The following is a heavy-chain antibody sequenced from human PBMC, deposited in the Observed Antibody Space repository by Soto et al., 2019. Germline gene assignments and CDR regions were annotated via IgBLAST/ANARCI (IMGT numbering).Heavy chain of an antibody. J-gene: IGHJ4*02. CDR1: GGSISYYY. D-gene: IGHD3-9*01. CDR2: INYSGST. CDR3: ARQDDILTGVDY. V-gene: IGHV4-59*08. Sequence: QVQLQESGPGLVKPSETLSLTCTVSGGSISYYYWSWIRQPPGKGLEWIGYINYSGSTNYNPSLTSRVSISIATSKNHFSLTLSSVSAADTAVYYCARQDDILTGVDYWGQGTLVTVSS.